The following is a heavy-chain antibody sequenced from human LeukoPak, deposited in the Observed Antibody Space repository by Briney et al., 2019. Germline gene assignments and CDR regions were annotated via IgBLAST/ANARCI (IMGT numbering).Heavy chain of an antibody. J-gene: IGHJ4*02. D-gene: IGHD1-26*01. CDR2: ISYDGSNK. CDR1: GFTFSSYA. V-gene: IGHV3-30*04. Sequence: GGSLRLSCAASGFTFSSYAMHWVRQAPGKGLEWVAVISYDGSNKYYADSVKGRFTISRDNSKNTLYLQMNSLRAEDTAVYYCASRIVGATLFDCWGQGTLVTVSS. CDR3: ASRIVGATLFDC.